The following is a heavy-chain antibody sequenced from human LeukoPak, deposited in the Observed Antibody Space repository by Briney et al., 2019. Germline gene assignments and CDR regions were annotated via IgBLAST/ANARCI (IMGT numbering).Heavy chain of an antibody. V-gene: IGHV3-21*01. Sequence: PGGSLRLSCAASGLTFSGYTMTWVRQAPGKGLEWVSSISSSSNFIYYPESVKGRFTISRDNAKNSLYLQMNSLRDEDTAVHYCARAMSHRRSPWDTAMVDTWGWFDPWGQGTLVTVSS. CDR2: ISSSSNFI. D-gene: IGHD5-18*01. J-gene: IGHJ5*02. CDR1: GLTFSGYT. CDR3: ARAMSHRRSPWDTAMVDTWGWFDP.